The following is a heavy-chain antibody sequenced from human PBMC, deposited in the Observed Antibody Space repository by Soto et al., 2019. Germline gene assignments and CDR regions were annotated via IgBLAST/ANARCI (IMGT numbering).Heavy chain of an antibody. V-gene: IGHV1-69*06. CDR3: ARPGIDKSGYFSTHNYGMDL. J-gene: IGHJ6*02. D-gene: IGHD3-3*01. CDR2: SVPLFERT. Sequence: QVHLVQSGTQVKKPGSSVRVSCRASGGSVSDYAINWVRQAPGQVLEWVGGSVPLFERTEYAQSLQGRVTIPTEKFKTILYMELNSLTYEDTAVYYCARPGIDKSGYFSTHNYGMDLWGPGTTVTVSS. CDR1: GGSVSDYA.